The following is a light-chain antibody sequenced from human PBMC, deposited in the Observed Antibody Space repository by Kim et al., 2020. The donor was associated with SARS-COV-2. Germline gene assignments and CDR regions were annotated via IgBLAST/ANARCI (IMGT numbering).Light chain of an antibody. CDR3: SSYSSSTTPWV. J-gene: IGLJ3*02. CDR2: DVT. V-gene: IGLV2-14*03. CDR1: SSDIGTYTY. Sequence: QSVLTQPASVSGSPGQSITISCTGASSDIGTYTYVSWYQQHPDKAPKLIIYDVTKRPSGISDRFSGSKSGNTASLTISGLQAEDEADYHCSSYSSSTTPWVFGGGTQLTVL.